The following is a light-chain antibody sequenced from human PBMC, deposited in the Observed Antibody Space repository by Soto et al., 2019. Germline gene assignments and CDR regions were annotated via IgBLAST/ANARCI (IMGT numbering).Light chain of an antibody. Sequence: QPVLTQSPSASASLGASVKLTCTLSRGHSSYAIAWHQQQPEKGPRYLMKLNSDGSHSKGDGIPDRFSGSSSGAERYLTISGLQSEDEADYYCQTWGPGLYVFGTGTKVTVL. CDR1: RGHSSYA. CDR2: LNSDGSH. CDR3: QTWGPGLYV. J-gene: IGLJ1*01. V-gene: IGLV4-69*01.